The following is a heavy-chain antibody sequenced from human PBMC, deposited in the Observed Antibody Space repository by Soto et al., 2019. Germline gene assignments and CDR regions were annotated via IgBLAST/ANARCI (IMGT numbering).Heavy chain of an antibody. J-gene: IGHJ5*02. V-gene: IGHV4-39*01. CDR3: ARQCRGVTCTWFLP. Sequence: SETLSLTCTVSSGSISSTIYSWDWIRQPPGKGLEWIGSIFYSGSTYYNPSLKSRVTISVDTSKNQFSLTLTSVTAADTAVYFCARQCRGVTCTWFLPWGQGTLVTVS. D-gene: IGHD2-15*01. CDR2: IFYSGST. CDR1: SGSISSTIYS.